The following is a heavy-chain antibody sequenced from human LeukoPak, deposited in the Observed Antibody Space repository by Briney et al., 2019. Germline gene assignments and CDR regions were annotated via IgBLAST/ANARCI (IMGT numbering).Heavy chain of an antibody. CDR3: ARDSSKSTWFDT. D-gene: IGHD2-2*01. J-gene: IGHJ5*02. CDR2: IYYSGST. V-gene: IGHV4-39*02. Sequence: SETLSLTCTVSGGSISSSSYYWGWIRQPPGKGLEWIGGIYYSGSTYYNPSLKSRVTISVDTSKNQFSLKLSSVTAADTAVYYCARDSSKSTWFDTWGQGTLVSVSS. CDR1: GGSISSSSYY.